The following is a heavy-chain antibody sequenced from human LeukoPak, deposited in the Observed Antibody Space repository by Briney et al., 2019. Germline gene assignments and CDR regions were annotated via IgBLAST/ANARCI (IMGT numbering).Heavy chain of an antibody. J-gene: IGHJ4*02. CDR1: GGSISSSSYY. CDR2: IYYSGST. Sequence: SETLSLTCTVSGGSISSSSYYWGWIRQPPGKGLEWIGSIYYSGSTYYNPSLKSRVTISVDTSKNQFSLKLSSVTAADTAVYYCAREGGRDWNPYYFDYWGQGTLVTVSS. D-gene: IGHD1-1*01. CDR3: AREGGRDWNPYYFDY. V-gene: IGHV4-39*07.